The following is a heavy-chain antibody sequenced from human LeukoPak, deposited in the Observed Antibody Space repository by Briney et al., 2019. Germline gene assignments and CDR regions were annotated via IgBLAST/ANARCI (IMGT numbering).Heavy chain of an antibody. D-gene: IGHD3-10*01. CDR1: GFTFSSYA. CDR2: ISYDGSNK. CDR3: AKVGSYYGSGSYYALDY. Sequence: GGSLRLSCAASGFTFSSYAMHWVRQAPGKGLEWVAVISYDGSNKYYADSVKGRFTISRDNSKNTLYLQMNSLRAEDTAVYYCAKVGSYYGSGSYYALDYWGQGTLVTVSS. J-gene: IGHJ4*02. V-gene: IGHV3-30*04.